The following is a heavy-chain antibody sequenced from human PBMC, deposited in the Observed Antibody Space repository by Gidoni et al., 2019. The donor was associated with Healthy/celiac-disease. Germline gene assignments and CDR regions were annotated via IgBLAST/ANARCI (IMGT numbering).Heavy chain of an antibody. Sequence: QVQLVEAGGGVVQPGRSLRLSCAASASTFSSYGMHWVRQAPGKGLEWLAVISYDGSNKCYADSVKGRFTISRDNSKNTLYLQMNSLRAGDTAVYYCAKGRVAVAATGWFDPWGQGTLVTVSS. CDR2: ISYDGSNK. J-gene: IGHJ5*02. CDR3: AKGRVAVAATGWFDP. V-gene: IGHV3-30*18. D-gene: IGHD6-19*01. CDR1: ASTFSSYG.